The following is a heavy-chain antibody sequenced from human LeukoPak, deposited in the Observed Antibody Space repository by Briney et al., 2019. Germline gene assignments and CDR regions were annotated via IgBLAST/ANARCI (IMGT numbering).Heavy chain of an antibody. CDR3: ARVVAGTFRHYYYYMDV. CDR1: GGSISSSTYY. CDR2: IYYSGST. D-gene: IGHD6-19*01. J-gene: IGHJ6*03. Sequence: SETLSLTCTVSGGSISSSTYYWGWIRQPPGKGLEWIGSIYYSGSTYYNPSLKSRFTTSLDTSKNQFSLKLSSVTAADTAVYYCARVVAGTFRHYYYYMDVWGKGTTVTVSS. V-gene: IGHV4-39*07.